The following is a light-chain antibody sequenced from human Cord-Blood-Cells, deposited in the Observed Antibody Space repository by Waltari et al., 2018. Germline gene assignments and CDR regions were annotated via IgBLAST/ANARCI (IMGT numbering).Light chain of an antibody. CDR3: QQYYSFPRT. V-gene: IGKV1D-8*03. J-gene: IGKJ1*01. Sequence: VIWMTQSPSLLSASTGDRVTISFRMSHGISSYLAWYQQKPGKAPELLIYAASTLQSGVPSRFSGSGSVTDFTLTISCLQSEDFATYYCQQYYSFPRTFGQGP. CDR2: AAS. CDR1: HGISSY.